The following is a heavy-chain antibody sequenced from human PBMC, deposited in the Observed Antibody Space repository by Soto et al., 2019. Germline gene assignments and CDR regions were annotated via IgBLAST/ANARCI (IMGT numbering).Heavy chain of an antibody. CDR1: GGTFSSYA. CDR2: IIPIFGTA. V-gene: IGHV1-69*13. J-gene: IGHJ4*02. Sequence: SVKVSCKASGGTFSSYAISWVRQAPGQGLEWMGGIIPIFGTANYAQKFQGRVTITADESTSTAYMELSSLRSEDTAVYYCARDLHYYDSSGYQLDYWGQGTLVTVSS. CDR3: ARDLHYYDSSGYQLDY. D-gene: IGHD3-22*01.